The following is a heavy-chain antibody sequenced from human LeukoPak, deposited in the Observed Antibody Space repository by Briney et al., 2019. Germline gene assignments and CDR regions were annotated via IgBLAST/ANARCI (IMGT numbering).Heavy chain of an antibody. CDR2: ISTSSNNI. CDR1: GFTFSTYT. J-gene: IGHJ4*02. V-gene: IGHV3-21*01. D-gene: IGHD5-18*01. CDR3: AKVAPGRTAVASSLES. Sequence: PGGSLRLSCAASGFTFSTYTMNWVRQAPGKGLEWVSSISTSSNNIYYSDSMKGRFTISRDNSKNTLYLQMNSLRTEDTALYYCAKVAPGRTAVASSLESWGQGTLVTVSS.